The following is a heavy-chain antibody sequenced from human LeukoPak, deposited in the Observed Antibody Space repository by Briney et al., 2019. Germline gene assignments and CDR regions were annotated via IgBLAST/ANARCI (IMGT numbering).Heavy chain of an antibody. Sequence: GGSLRLSCAASGFTFSSYDMNWVRQAPGKGLEWVGNIKQDGSEKNYVDSVKGRFTISRDNAKKSLDLQMNSLRVEDTAVYYCARRRYNWNGIDYWGQGTLVTVSS. J-gene: IGHJ4*02. V-gene: IGHV3-7*01. CDR2: IKQDGSEK. CDR3: ARRRYNWNGIDY. CDR1: GFTFSSYD. D-gene: IGHD1-1*01.